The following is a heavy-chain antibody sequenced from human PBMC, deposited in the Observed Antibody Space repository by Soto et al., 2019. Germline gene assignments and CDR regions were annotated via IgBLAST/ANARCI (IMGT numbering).Heavy chain of an antibody. CDR1: GFPFSTYA. D-gene: IGHD3-16*01. V-gene: IGHV3-23*01. CDR2: IMSSGAGT. CDR3: ARYYDYSGGTSGGMDV. J-gene: IGHJ6*02. Sequence: PGGSLRLSCAASGFPFSTYAMSWVRQAPGKGLEWVSTIMSSGAGTYYPDSMKGRFTISRDNSKNTLYLQMNSLRVEDTAVYFCARYYDYSGGTSGGMDVWGQGTTVTVSS.